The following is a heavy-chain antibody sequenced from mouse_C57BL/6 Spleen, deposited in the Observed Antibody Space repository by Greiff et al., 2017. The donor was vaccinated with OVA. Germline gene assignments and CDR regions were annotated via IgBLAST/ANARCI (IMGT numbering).Heavy chain of an antibody. V-gene: IGHV5-16*01. CDR3: ARANSNYDAMDY. Sequence: EVQVVESEGGLVQPGSSMKLSCTASGFTFSDYYMAWVRQVPEKGLEWVANINYDGSSTYYLDSLKSRFIISRDNAKNILYLQMSSLKSEDTATYYCARANSNYDAMDYWGQGTSVTVSS. CDR1: GFTFSDYY. J-gene: IGHJ4*01. CDR2: INYDGSST. D-gene: IGHD2-5*01.